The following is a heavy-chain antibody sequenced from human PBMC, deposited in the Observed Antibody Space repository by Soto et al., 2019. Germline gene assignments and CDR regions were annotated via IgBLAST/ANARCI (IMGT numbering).Heavy chain of an antibody. Sequence: ASVKVSCNASGYIFTGYYMHWVRQAPGQGLEWMGWINPNSGGTNYAQKFQGRVTMTRDTSISTAYMELSRLRSDDTAVYYCARDPEAGWNYWYFDLWGRGTLVTVSS. V-gene: IGHV1-2*02. CDR2: INPNSGGT. J-gene: IGHJ2*01. D-gene: IGHD1-1*01. CDR3: ARDPEAGWNYWYFDL. CDR1: GYIFTGYY.